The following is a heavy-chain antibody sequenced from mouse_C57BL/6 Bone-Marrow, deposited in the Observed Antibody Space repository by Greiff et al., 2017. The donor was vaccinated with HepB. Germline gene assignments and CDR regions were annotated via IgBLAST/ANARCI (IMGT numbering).Heavy chain of an antibody. V-gene: IGHV5-6*01. CDR3: ARHGGYEGFAY. D-gene: IGHD2-2*01. CDR1: GFTFSSYG. CDR2: ISSGGSYT. Sequence: DVQLVESGGDLVKPGGSLKLSCAASGFTFSSYGMSWVRQTPDKRLEWVATISSGGSYTYYPDSVKGRFTISRDTAKNTLYLQMISLKSEDTAMYYCARHGGYEGFAYWGQGTLVTVSA. J-gene: IGHJ3*01.